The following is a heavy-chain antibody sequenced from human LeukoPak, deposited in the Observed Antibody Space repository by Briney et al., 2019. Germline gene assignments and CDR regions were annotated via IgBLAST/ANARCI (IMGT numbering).Heavy chain of an antibody. CDR1: GGSISSGSYY. Sequence: PSQTLSLTCTVSGGSISSGSYYWTWIRQPPGKGLEWIGYIYYTGNTNYNPSLKSRVTFSVDKSKNQFSLKLSSVTAADTAMYYCARGGLYCSTTSCYDPFDYWGQGTLVTVSS. J-gene: IGHJ4*02. D-gene: IGHD2-2*01. V-gene: IGHV4-61*01. CDR2: IYYTGNT. CDR3: ARGGLYCSTTSCYDPFDY.